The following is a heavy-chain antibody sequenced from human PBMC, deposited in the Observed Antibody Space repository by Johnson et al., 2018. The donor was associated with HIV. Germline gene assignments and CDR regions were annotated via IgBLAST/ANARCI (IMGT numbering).Heavy chain of an antibody. CDR3: AREGGIAAAGTDAFDI. D-gene: IGHD6-13*01. CDR1: GFTFSSYW. CDR2: IKQDGSEK. J-gene: IGHJ3*02. V-gene: IGHV3-7*01. Sequence: EMQLVESGGGLVQPGGSLRLSCAASGFTFSSYWMSWVRQAPGKGLEWVANIKQDGSEKYYVDSVKGRFTISRDNAKNSLYLQMNSLRAEDTAVYYCAREGGIAAAGTDAFDIWGQGTMVTVSS.